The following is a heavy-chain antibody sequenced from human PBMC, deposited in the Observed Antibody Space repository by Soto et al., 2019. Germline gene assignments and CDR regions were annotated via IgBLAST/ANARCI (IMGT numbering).Heavy chain of an antibody. CDR1: GFTFSSYS. Sequence: GSLRLSCAASGFTFSSYSMNWVRQAPGKGLEWVSSISSSSSYIYYAASVKGRFTISRDNAKNSLYLQMSSLRGEDTAVYYCARDVGPLSADGHWFDPWGQGTLVSVSS. V-gene: IGHV3-21*01. CDR3: ARDVGPLSADGHWFDP. J-gene: IGHJ5*02. CDR2: ISSSSSYI.